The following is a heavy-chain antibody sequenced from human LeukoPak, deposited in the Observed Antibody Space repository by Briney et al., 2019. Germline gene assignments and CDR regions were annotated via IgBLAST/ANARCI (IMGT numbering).Heavy chain of an antibody. J-gene: IGHJ4*02. V-gene: IGHV3-23*01. CDR1: GFTFSSYA. D-gene: IGHD7-27*01. CDR3: AKGVTGAHLRF. Sequence: GGSLRLSCAASGFTFSSYAMSWVRQAPGNGLEWVSAISGSGGSTYYADSVKGRFTISRDNSKNTLYLQMNSLRAEDTAVYYCAKGVTGAHLRFWGQGTLVTVSS. CDR2: ISGSGGST.